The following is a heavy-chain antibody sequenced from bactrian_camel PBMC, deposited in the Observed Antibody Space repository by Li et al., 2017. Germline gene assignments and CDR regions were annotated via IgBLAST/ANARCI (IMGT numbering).Heavy chain of an antibody. D-gene: IGHD6*01. V-gene: IGHV3-2*01. CDR2: IYSDPGSA. CDR3: ATGGTWTYDAFKYNY. J-gene: IGHJ4*01. CDR1: GFAFSNYF. Sequence: VQLVESGGGLVQPGGSLTLSCAASGFAFSNYFMTWIRQPPGKGLEWVSSIYSDPGSADYADSVKGRFTISRDNAKSTAYLQMNTLKSEDAARYYCATGGTWTYDAFKYNYWGQGTQVTVS.